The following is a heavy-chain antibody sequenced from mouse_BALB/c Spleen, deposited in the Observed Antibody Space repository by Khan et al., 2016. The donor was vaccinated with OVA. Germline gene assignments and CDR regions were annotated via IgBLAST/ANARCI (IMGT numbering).Heavy chain of an antibody. CDR2: VSTGGHYT. Sequence: EVQGVESGGDVVKPGGSLKLSCAASGFTFSTYGMSWVRQTPDKRLEWVATVSTGGHYTYYPDTVKGRFTISRDNAKDTLYLQMSSLKSEDTAMFYCARLAYFYDSAGFAYWCQGTLVTVSA. J-gene: IGHJ3*01. V-gene: IGHV5-6*01. D-gene: IGHD1-1*01. CDR3: ARLAYFYDSAGFAY. CDR1: GFTFSTYG.